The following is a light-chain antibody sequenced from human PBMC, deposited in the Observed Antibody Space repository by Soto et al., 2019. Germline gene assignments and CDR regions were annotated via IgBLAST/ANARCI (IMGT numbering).Light chain of an antibody. CDR1: QSVGSN. CDR2: GSS. CDR3: QQYTNWPPIT. Sequence: EILLAQKLASLPGWAGEKITVSGGASQSVGSNLAWFQQKPGQAPRLLIYGSSTRATGVPARFSGSGSGADFTLTISTLQSEDFAVYYCQQYTNWPPITFGQGTRLEIK. V-gene: IGKV3-15*01. J-gene: IGKJ5*01.